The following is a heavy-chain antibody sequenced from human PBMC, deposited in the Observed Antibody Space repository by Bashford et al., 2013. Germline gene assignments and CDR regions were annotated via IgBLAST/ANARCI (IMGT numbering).Heavy chain of an antibody. V-gene: IGHV3-30*01. J-gene: IGHJ3*01. D-gene: IGHD4-17*01. CDR3: ARWEYGDGWGAFDA. CDR2: ISYDGSNK. Sequence: VRQAPGKGLEWVAIISYDGSNKYCADSVKGRFTISRDNSKNTLYLQMNSLRAEDTAVYYCARWEYGDGWGAFDAVGPRDNGHRLL.